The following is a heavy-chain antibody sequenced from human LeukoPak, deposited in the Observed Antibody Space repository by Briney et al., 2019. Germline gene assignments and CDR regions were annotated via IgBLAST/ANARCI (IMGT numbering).Heavy chain of an antibody. CDR2: IWHNGSQK. CDR3: AREILGSGSYPDF. CDR1: GSAFNTYA. V-gene: IGHV3-33*01. D-gene: IGHD3-10*01. Sequence: SGGSLRLSCAASGSAFNTYAMHWVRQAPGEGLGWVALIWHNGSQKFYSNSVRGQFTISRVKSNNPVSLQLNNLRPEDTAVYYCAREILGSGSYPDFWGQGTLVTVSS. J-gene: IGHJ4*02.